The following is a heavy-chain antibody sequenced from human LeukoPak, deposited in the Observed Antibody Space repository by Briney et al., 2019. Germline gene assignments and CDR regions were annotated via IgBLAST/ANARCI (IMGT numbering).Heavy chain of an antibody. D-gene: IGHD3-10*01. CDR1: RFTFSSYA. CDR2: ISGSGGNT. CDR3: AKGPAMVRGTFDP. Sequence: GGSLRLSCAASRFTFSSYAMSWVRQAPGRGLEWVSSISGSGGNTYYADSVKGRFTISSDYSKNTLYLQLNSLRTEETAVYYCAKGPAMVRGTFDPWGQGTLVTVSS. J-gene: IGHJ5*02. V-gene: IGHV3-23*01.